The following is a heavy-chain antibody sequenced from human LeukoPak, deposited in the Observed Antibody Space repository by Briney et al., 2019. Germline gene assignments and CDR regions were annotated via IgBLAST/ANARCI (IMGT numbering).Heavy chain of an antibody. Sequence: PSETLSLTCTVSGGSISSYYWSWIRQPPGKGLEWIGYIYYSGSTNYNPSLKSRVTISVDTSKNQSSLKLSSVTAADTAVYYCARGGDIVATNYFDYWGQGTLVTVSS. CDR2: IYYSGST. J-gene: IGHJ4*02. D-gene: IGHD5-12*01. CDR3: ARGGDIVATNYFDY. CDR1: GGSISSYY. V-gene: IGHV4-59*01.